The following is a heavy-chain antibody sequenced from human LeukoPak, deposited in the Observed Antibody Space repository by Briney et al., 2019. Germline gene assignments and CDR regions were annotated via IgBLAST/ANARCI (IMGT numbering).Heavy chain of an antibody. CDR2: IYHSGST. J-gene: IGHJ4*02. V-gene: IGHV4-38-2*02. CDR1: GYSISSGYY. CDR3: ARESRYDSSGYYDFDY. D-gene: IGHD3-22*01. Sequence: PSETLSLTCTVSGYSISSGYYWGWIRQPPGKGLEWIGSIYHSGSTHYNPSLKSRVTISVDTSKNQFSLKLSSVTAADTAVYYCARESRYDSSGYYDFDYWGQGTLVTVSS.